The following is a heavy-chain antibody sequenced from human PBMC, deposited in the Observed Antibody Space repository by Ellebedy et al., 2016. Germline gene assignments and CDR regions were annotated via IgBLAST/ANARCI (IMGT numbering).Heavy chain of an antibody. CDR3: AKGDGYYGMDV. CDR2: INPNSGGT. CDR1: GYTFTSYD. Sequence: ASVKVSCXASGYTFTSYDINWVRQATGQGLEWMGWINPNSGGTNYAQKFQGWVTMTRDTSISTAYMELSRLRSDDTAVYYCAKGDGYYGMDVWGQGTTVTVSS. J-gene: IGHJ6*02. V-gene: IGHV1-2*04. D-gene: IGHD2-21*02.